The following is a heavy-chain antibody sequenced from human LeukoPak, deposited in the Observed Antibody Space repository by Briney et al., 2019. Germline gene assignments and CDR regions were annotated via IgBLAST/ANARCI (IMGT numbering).Heavy chain of an antibody. CDR3: AELGITMIGGV. J-gene: IGHJ6*04. V-gene: IGHV3-23*01. Sequence: GGSLRLSCAASGFTFSNYGMSWVRQAPGKGLEWVSGISGSGGSTYYADSVKGRFTISRDNAKNSLYLQMNSLRAEDTAVYYCAELGITMIGGVWGKGTTVTISS. CDR2: ISGSGGST. CDR1: GFTFSNYG. D-gene: IGHD3-10*02.